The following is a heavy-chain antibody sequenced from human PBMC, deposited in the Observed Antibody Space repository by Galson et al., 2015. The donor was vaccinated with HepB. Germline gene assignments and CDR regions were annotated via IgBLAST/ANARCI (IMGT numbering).Heavy chain of an antibody. Sequence: SVKVSCKASGYTFASYDINWVRQATGQGLEWMGWMNPNSGNTGYGQKFQGRVTMTRNTSISTAYMELNSLRSEDTAVYYCASSGFIQLWFRWGQGTLVTVSS. J-gene: IGHJ4*02. V-gene: IGHV1-8*01. D-gene: IGHD5-18*01. CDR1: GYTFASYD. CDR2: MNPNSGNT. CDR3: ASSGFIQLWFR.